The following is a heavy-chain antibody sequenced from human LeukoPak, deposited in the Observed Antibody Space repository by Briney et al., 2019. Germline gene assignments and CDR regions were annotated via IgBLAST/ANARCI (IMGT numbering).Heavy chain of an antibody. J-gene: IGHJ3*02. Sequence: SETPSLTCTVSGGSISSYYWSWIRQPAGKGLEWIGRIYTSGSTNYNPSLKSRVTMSVDTSKNQFSLKLSSVTAADTAVYYCARDSVVVVAATHAFVIWGQGTMVTVSS. CDR2: IYTSGST. V-gene: IGHV4-4*07. CDR3: ARDSVVVVAATHAFVI. D-gene: IGHD2-15*01. CDR1: GGSISSYY.